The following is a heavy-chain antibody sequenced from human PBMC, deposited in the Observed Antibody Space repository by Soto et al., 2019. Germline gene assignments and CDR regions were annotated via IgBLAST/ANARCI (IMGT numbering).Heavy chain of an antibody. CDR3: ARDLPTVTTVSYVLGGNYYGMDV. V-gene: IGHV3-7*03. D-gene: IGHD4-4*01. Sequence: EVQLLESGGGLVQPGGSLRLSCAASGFTFSSYWMSWVRQAPGKGLEWVANIKQDGSEKYYVDSVKGRFTISRDNAKNSLYLQMNSLRAEDTAVYYCARDLPTVTTVSYVLGGNYYGMDVWGQGTTVTVSS. J-gene: IGHJ6*02. CDR1: GFTFSSYW. CDR2: IKQDGSEK.